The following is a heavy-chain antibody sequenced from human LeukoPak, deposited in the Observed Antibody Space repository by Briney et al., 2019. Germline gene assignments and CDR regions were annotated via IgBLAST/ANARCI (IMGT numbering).Heavy chain of an antibody. D-gene: IGHD5-12*01. V-gene: IGHV5-51*01. J-gene: IGHJ5*02. CDR3: ARSGDSGYRWFDP. CDR1: GYSFTTHW. CDR2: IYAGDSDT. Sequence: PGESLRISCKGSGYSFTTHWIGWMRQMPGKGLEWMGVIYAGDSDTRYSPSFRGQVTISVDRSIYTAYLHWRSLRASDTAMYFCARSGDSGYRWFDPWGQGTLVTVSS.